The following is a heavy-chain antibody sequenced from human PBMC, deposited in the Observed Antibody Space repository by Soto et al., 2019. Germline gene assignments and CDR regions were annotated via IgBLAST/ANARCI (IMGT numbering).Heavy chain of an antibody. D-gene: IGHD2-15*01. V-gene: IGHV1-69*02. J-gene: IGHJ3*02. CDR3: VVVVAATCDDAFDI. CDR1: GGTFSSYT. Sequence: QVQLVQSGAEVKKPGSSVKVSCKASGGTFSSYTISWVRQAPGQGLEWMGRIIPILGIANYAQKFQGRVTITADKSTSTAYMELSSLRSEDTAVYYCVVVVAATCDDAFDIWGQGTMVTVSS. CDR2: IIPILGIA.